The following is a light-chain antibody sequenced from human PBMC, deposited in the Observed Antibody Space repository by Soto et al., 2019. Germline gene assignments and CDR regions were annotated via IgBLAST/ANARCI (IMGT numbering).Light chain of an antibody. CDR1: SSDVGGYNY. Sequence: QSVLTQPASVSGSPGQSITISCTGTSSDVGGYNYVSWYQQHPGKAPKLMIYEVTNRPSGVSNRFSGSKSANTASLTISGLQAEDEADYYCSSYASSSTVLFGGGTQLTVL. CDR3: SSYASSSTVL. V-gene: IGLV2-14*01. J-gene: IGLJ2*01. CDR2: EVT.